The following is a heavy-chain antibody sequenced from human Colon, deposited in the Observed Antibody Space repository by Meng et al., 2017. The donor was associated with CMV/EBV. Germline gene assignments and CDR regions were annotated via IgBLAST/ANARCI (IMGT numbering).Heavy chain of an antibody. CDR1: GSSFSNSW. J-gene: IGHJ4*02. Sequence: GESLKISCAASGSSFSNSWMIWVRRAPGKGLEWVAKTNEDGSDKYYVDSVKGRFTIFRDNAKNSVYLQMNSLRAEDTAVYYCARDTGSGSYITGFDHWGQGTLVTVSS. CDR2: TNEDGSDK. V-gene: IGHV3-7*01. D-gene: IGHD1-26*01. CDR3: ARDTGSGSYITGFDH.